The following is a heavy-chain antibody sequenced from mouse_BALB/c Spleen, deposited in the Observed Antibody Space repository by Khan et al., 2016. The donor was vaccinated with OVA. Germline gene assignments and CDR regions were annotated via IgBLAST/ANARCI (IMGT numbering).Heavy chain of an antibody. J-gene: IGHJ4*01. CDR2: INTYTGEP. Sequence: QIQLVQSGPELKKPGETVKISCKASGYTFTSYGMNWVKQSPGKALKWMGWINTYTGEPTYADDFKGRFAFSLETSASTAYLQINNLKNEETATYFCARPPSFSYTLDHWGQETSVTVSS. CDR3: ARPPSFSYTLDH. V-gene: IGHV9-3-1*01. CDR1: GYTFTSYG.